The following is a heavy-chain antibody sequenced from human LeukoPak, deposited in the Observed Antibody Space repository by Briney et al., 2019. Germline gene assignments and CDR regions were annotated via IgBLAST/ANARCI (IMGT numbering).Heavy chain of an antibody. CDR3: ARAGTYYYGSGSYRYFDY. J-gene: IGHJ4*02. CDR2: MNPNSGNT. D-gene: IGHD3-10*01. Sequence: ASVKVSSKASGYTFTSYDINWVRQATGQGLEWMGWMNPNSGNTGYAQKFQGRVTMTRNTSISTAYMELSSLRSEDTAVYYCARAGTYYYGSGSYRYFDYWGQGTLVTVSS. V-gene: IGHV1-8*01. CDR1: GYTFTSYD.